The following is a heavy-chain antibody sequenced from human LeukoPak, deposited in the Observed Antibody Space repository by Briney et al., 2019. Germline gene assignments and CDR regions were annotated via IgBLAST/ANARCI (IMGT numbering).Heavy chain of an antibody. Sequence: SETLSLTCAVYGGSFSDYSWTWIRQPPGKGLEWIGEINQSGGTNHNPSLMSRVIMSVDTSENQISLKVSSVTAADTAVYYCARGGWRDYFDYWGQGTLVTVSS. J-gene: IGHJ4*02. D-gene: IGHD2-15*01. V-gene: IGHV4-34*01. CDR2: INQSGGT. CDR1: GGSFSDYS. CDR3: ARGGWRDYFDY.